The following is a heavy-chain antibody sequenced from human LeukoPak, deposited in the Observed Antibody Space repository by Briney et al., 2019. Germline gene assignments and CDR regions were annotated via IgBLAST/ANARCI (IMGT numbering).Heavy chain of an antibody. J-gene: IGHJ4*01. Sequence: TGGSLRLSCAASGFTFSSYSMNWVRQAPGKGLEWVSYISSSSSTIYYADSVKGRFTISRDNAKNSLYLQMNSLRADDTAIYYCAKGLVGTTYNLDYWGHGTLVPVSS. V-gene: IGHV3-48*01. CDR1: GFTFSSYS. CDR2: ISSSSSTI. D-gene: IGHD1-26*01. CDR3: AKGLVGTTYNLDY.